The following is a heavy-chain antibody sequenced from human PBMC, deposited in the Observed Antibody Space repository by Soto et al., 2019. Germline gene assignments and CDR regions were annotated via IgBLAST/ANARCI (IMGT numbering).Heavy chain of an antibody. V-gene: IGHV4-59*01. Sequence: SEPLSLTCSVSGVTIIIYYWSWIRQPPGKGLEWIGYNYHSGTTNYNPSLKSRVTISVDTSKNQFSLRLTSVTAADTAIYYCVREAYIGYGHAIDHWGQGNPVTVSS. CDR2: NYHSGTT. D-gene: IGHD5-12*01. CDR1: GVTIIIYY. J-gene: IGHJ4*02. CDR3: VREAYIGYGHAIDH.